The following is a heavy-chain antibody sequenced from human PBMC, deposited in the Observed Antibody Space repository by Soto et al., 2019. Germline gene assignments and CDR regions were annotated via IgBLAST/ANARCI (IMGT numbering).Heavy chain of an antibody. V-gene: IGHV3-49*04. Sequence: LRLSCTASGFTFGDYAMSWVRQAPGKGLEWVGFIRSKAYGGTTEYAASVKGRFTISRDDSKSIAYLQMNSLKTEDTAVYYCTRVTPSTIPLYSYWGQGTLVTVSS. CDR3: TRVTPSTIPLYSY. J-gene: IGHJ4*02. D-gene: IGHD3-9*01. CDR2: IRSKAYGGTT. CDR1: GFTFGDYA.